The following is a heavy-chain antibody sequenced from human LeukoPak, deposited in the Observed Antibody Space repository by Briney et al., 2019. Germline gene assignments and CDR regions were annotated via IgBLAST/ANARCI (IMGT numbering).Heavy chain of an antibody. CDR1: GFTFSSYG. CDR3: AKDQVLWCHYGMDV. CDR2: ISYDGSNK. Sequence: GGSLRLSCAPSGFTFSSYGMHWVRQAPGKGLEWVAVISYDGSNKYYADSVKGRFTISRDNSKNTLYLQMNSLRAEDTAVYYCAKDQVLWCHYGMDVWGQGTTVTVSS. J-gene: IGHJ6*02. V-gene: IGHV3-30*18. D-gene: IGHD4/OR15-4a*01.